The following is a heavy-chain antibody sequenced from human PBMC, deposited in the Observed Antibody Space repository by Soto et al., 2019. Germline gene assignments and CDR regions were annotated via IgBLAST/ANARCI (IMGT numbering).Heavy chain of an antibody. D-gene: IGHD3-22*01. V-gene: IGHV2-70*01. Sequence: SGPTLVNPTQTRTLTCTFSGFSLRSSGIYVSWIRQPPGKALEWLALIDWDDEDDDTYYNTSLKTRLTISKDTSQNQVVLTMANMDPVDTGTYYCAPYSYDTSGYDYWGQGIPVTVSS. CDR2: IDWDDEDDDT. CDR3: APYSYDTSGYDY. J-gene: IGHJ4*02. CDR1: GFSLRSSGIY.